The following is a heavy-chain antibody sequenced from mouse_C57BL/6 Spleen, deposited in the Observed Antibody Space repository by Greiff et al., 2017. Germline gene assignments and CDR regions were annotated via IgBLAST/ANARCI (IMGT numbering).Heavy chain of an antibody. CDR3: ARDRGYYDYDGGVAY. Sequence: EVKLMESEGGLVQPGSSMKLSCTASGFTFSDYYLAWVRQVPEKGLEWVANINYDGSSTYYLDSLKSRFIISRANAKNILYLQMSSLKSEDTATYYCARDRGYYDYDGGVAYWGQGTLVTVSA. CDR1: GFTFSDYY. D-gene: IGHD2-4*01. J-gene: IGHJ3*01. CDR2: INYDGSST. V-gene: IGHV5-16*01.